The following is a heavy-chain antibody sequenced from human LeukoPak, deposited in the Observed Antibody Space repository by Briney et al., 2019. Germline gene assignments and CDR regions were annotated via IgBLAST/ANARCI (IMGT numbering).Heavy chain of an antibody. J-gene: IGHJ4*02. CDR1: GFTFSSYA. V-gene: IGHV3-64*01. Sequence: GGSLRLSCAASGFTFSSYALHWVRQAPGKGLEYVSAISSNGGSTYYANSVKGRFTISRDNSKNTLYLQMGSLRAEDMAVYYCARDPGYCSSTSCLYYFDYWGQGTLVTVSS. D-gene: IGHD2-2*03. CDR2: ISSNGGST. CDR3: ARDPGYCSSTSCLYYFDY.